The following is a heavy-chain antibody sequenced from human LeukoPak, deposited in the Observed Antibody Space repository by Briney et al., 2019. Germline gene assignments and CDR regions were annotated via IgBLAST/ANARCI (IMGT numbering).Heavy chain of an antibody. CDR2: ITGSSTST. V-gene: IGHV3-23*01. J-gene: IGHJ4*02. CDR1: GFTFSSYS. D-gene: IGHD6-19*01. Sequence: GGSLRLSCAASGFTFSSYSMNWVRQAPGKGLEWVSGITGSSTSTYYSDSVKGRFTISRDNSKNTLYLQMNSLRAEDTAVYYCARRSGIAVAGAFDYWGQGTLVTVSS. CDR3: ARRSGIAVAGAFDY.